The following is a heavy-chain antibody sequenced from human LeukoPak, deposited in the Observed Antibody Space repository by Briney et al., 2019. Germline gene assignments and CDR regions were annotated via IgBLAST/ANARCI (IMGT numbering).Heavy chain of an antibody. D-gene: IGHD3-10*01. CDR1: GFTFSDYW. V-gene: IGHV3-74*01. CDR2: IKSDGTTT. Sequence: PGGSLRLSCAVSGFTFSDYWMHWVRQVPGKGLVWVSRIKSDGTTTDYADSVKGRFTISRDNAKSTLYLQMNSLRAEDTAVYYCARDYRWELDYWGQGTLVTVSS. CDR3: ARDYRWELDY. J-gene: IGHJ4*02.